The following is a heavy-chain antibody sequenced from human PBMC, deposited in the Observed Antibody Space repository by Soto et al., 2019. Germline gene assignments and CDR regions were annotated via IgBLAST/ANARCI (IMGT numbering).Heavy chain of an antibody. J-gene: IGHJ4*02. V-gene: IGHV3-15*07. D-gene: IGHD3-22*01. CDR3: AYYRDRRAGHFDR. CDR2: LKSKTNGGTA. CDR1: GLTLTDAW. Sequence: EVQLVESGGGLVKPGESLRLSCTASGLTLTDAWMKWVRQAPGKGLEWVGRLKSKTNGGTADYAAPVRGRFTILRDDSKNMLYLQMNSLKTGDTDVYYCAYYRDRRAGHFDRWGQGTLVTVSS.